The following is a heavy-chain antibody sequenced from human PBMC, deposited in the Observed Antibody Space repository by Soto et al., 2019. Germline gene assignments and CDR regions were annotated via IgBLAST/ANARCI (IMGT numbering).Heavy chain of an antibody. CDR2: INQDGSEK. CDR3: SRSLNS. J-gene: IGHJ4*02. V-gene: IGHV3-7*01. Sequence: EVQLMESGGGLVQPGGSLRLSCAASGFTFSTYWMDWVRQIPGKGLEWVANINQDGSEKNYVDSVKGRFTIYRDNAKNSLYLQMSSLTAEDSALYYCSRSLNSWGQGTLVTVSS. CDR1: GFTFSTYW.